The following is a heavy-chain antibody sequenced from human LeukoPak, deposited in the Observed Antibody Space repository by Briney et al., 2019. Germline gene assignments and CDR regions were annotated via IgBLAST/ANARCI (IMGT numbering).Heavy chain of an antibody. V-gene: IGHV1-69*05. Sequence: SVKVSCKASGGTFSSYAISWVRQAPGQGLEWMGGIIPIFGTADYAQKFQGRVTITTDEYTSTAYMGLSSLRSEDTAVYYCARTIVVVVAATAHDGVRGWFDPWGQGTLVTVSS. CDR2: IIPIFGTA. D-gene: IGHD2-15*01. CDR1: GGTFSSYA. CDR3: ARTIVVVVAATAHDGVRGWFDP. J-gene: IGHJ5*02.